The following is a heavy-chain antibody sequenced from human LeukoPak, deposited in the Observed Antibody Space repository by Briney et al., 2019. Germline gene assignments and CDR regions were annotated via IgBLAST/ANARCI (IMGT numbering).Heavy chain of an antibody. V-gene: IGHV3-30*18. D-gene: IGHD3-10*01. CDR2: IWYDGSNK. J-gene: IGHJ4*02. Sequence: GRSLRLSCAASKFSFSSCGMHWVRQAPGKGLEWVAVIWYDGSNKYYADSVKGRFTISRDNSKNMLYLQMNSLRAEDTALYYCAKGRSYYGSGSLEYWGQGTLVTVSS. CDR1: KFSFSSCG. CDR3: AKGRSYYGSGSLEY.